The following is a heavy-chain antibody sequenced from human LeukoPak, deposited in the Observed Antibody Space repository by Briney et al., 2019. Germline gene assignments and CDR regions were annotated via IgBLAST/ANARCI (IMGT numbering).Heavy chain of an antibody. CDR1: GFVFSSYG. CDR2: IRYDGSRK. CDR3: AKVSLNMVNDAFDI. Sequence: GGSLRLSCAASGFVFSSYGMHWVRQAPDKGLEWVAFIRYDGSRKYYADSVKGRFTISRDNSKNTLYLQMNGLRAEDTAMYYCAKVSLNMVNDAFDIWGKGTTVTVSS. J-gene: IGHJ3*02. V-gene: IGHV3-30*02. D-gene: IGHD4/OR15-4a*01.